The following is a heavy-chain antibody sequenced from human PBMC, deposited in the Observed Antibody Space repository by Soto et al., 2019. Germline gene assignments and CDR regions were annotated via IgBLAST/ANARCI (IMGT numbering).Heavy chain of an antibody. CDR3: AKAAAYHGSASYFPFDD. Sequence: EVHLLESGGGLVQPGGPLRLSCSAAGFSFSSYAMSWVRQAPGKGLEWVSSISGSGANTYYVDSVKGRFTVSRDNSKNTLYLQVSSLRGEDTAVYKCAKAAAYHGSASYFPFDDWGLGTRVTVSS. CDR1: GFSFSSYA. V-gene: IGHV3-23*01. J-gene: IGHJ4*02. D-gene: IGHD3-10*01. CDR2: ISGSGANT.